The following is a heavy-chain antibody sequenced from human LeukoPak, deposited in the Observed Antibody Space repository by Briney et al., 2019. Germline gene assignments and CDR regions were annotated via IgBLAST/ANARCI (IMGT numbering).Heavy chain of an antibody. J-gene: IGHJ4*02. Sequence: SETLSLTCTVSGGSISSYYWSWIRQPPGKGLEWIGYIYYSGSTHYNPSLKSRVTISVDTSKNQFSLKLSSVTAADTAVYYCARGNYYDSSGYFDYWGQGTLVTVSS. CDR1: GGSISSYY. CDR2: IYYSGST. D-gene: IGHD3-22*01. V-gene: IGHV4-59*01. CDR3: ARGNYYDSSGYFDY.